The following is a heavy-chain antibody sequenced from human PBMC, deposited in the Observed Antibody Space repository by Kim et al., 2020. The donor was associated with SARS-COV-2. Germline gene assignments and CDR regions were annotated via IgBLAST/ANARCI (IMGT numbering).Heavy chain of an antibody. CDR2: ISSSGENT. CDR1: GFTFSSYA. CDR3: AKNGGYFDY. J-gene: IGHJ4*02. D-gene: IGHD1-1*01. V-gene: IGHV3-23*01. Sequence: GGSLRLSCAASGFTFSSYAMSWVRQAPGKGLEWVSGISSSGENTYYADSVKGRFTISRDNSKNTLYLQMNSLRAEDTAVYYCAKNGGYFDYWGQGTLVTVSS.